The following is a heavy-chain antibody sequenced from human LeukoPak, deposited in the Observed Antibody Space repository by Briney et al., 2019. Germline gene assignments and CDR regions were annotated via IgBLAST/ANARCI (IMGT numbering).Heavy chain of an antibody. V-gene: IGHV4-59*08. CDR3: ARLIAVAGTYRGHFDY. D-gene: IGHD6-19*01. CDR1: GGSIRSYY. J-gene: IGHJ4*02. CDR2: IYYSGST. Sequence: SETLSLTCTVSGGSIRSYYWSWIRQPPGKGLEWIGYIYYSGSTNYNPSLMSRLTISVDTSKNQFSLKLSSVTAADTAVYYCARLIAVAGTYRGHFDYWGQGALVTVSS.